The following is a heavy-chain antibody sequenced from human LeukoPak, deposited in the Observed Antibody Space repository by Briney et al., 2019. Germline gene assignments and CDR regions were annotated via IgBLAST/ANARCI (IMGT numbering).Heavy chain of an antibody. V-gene: IGHV4-59*01. CDR3: ARDFGPRTVTTPYYYYGMDV. CDR1: GGSISSYY. J-gene: IGHJ6*02. D-gene: IGHD4-17*01. CDR2: VYYSGST. Sequence: SETLSLTCTVSGGSISSYYWSWIRQPPGKGLEWIGYVYYSGSTNYNPSLKSRVTISVDTSKNQFSLKLSSVTAADTAVYYCARDFGPRTVTTPYYYYGMDVWGQGTTVTVSS.